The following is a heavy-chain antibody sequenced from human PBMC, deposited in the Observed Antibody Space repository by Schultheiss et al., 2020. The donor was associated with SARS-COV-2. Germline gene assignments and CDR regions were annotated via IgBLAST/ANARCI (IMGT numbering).Heavy chain of an antibody. CDR3: ARYDYVCGFDY. CDR2: ISGSGGST. D-gene: IGHD3-16*01. J-gene: IGHJ4*02. Sequence: GGSLRLSCTASGFTFGDYAMSWVRQAPGKGLEWVSAISGSGGSTYYADSVKGRFTISRDNAKNSLYLQMNSLRAEDTAVYYCARYDYVCGFDYWGQGTLVTVSS. CDR1: GFTFGDYA. V-gene: IGHV3-23*01.